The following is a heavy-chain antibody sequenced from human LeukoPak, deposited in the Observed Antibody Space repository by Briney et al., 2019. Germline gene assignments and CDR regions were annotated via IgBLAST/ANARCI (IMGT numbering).Heavy chain of an antibody. D-gene: IGHD3-22*01. J-gene: IGHJ4*02. CDR2: IYHSGST. CDR3: ARESGYYYDPRYFHY. CDR1: GGSISSSNW. Sequence: SGTLSFTCAVSGGSISSSNWWSWVRQPPGKGLEWIGEIYHSGSTNYNPSLKSRVTISVDKSKNQFSLQLSSVTAADTAVYYCARESGYYYDPRYFHYWGQGTLVTVSS. V-gene: IGHV4-4*02.